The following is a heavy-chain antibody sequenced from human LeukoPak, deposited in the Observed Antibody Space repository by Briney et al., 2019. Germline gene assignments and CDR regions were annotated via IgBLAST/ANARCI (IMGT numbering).Heavy chain of an antibody. CDR2: MNPNSGNT. Sequence: ASVKVSCKASGYTFTSYDINWVRQATGQGLEWMGWMNPNSGNTGYAQKFQGRVTMTRNTSISTAYMELSSLRSEDTAVYYCARSQTTMIVVDVLTGFAFDIWGQGTMVTVSS. J-gene: IGHJ3*02. CDR1: GYTFTSYD. D-gene: IGHD3-22*01. CDR3: ARSQTTMIVVDVLTGFAFDI. V-gene: IGHV1-8*01.